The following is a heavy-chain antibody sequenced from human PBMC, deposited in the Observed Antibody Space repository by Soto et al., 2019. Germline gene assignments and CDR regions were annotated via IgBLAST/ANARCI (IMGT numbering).Heavy chain of an antibody. J-gene: IGHJ4*02. CDR1: GFTFTNFA. Sequence: VGSLRLSCAASGFTFTNFAMNWVRQAPGKGLEWVSVISGTGDTTYNADSVKGRFTISRDNSMNTAFLQMNSLRAEDTALYYCAKGYCSSTSCSFDYWGQGTPVTVSS. D-gene: IGHD2-2*01. CDR2: ISGTGDTT. CDR3: AKGYCSSTSCSFDY. V-gene: IGHV3-23*01.